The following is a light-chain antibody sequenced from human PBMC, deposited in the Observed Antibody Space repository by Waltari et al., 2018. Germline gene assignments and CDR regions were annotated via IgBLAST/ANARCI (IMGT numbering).Light chain of an antibody. CDR1: SSDVGGYNY. Sequence: QSALTQPASVSGSPGQSTTISCTGTSSDVGGYNYVSRYQQHPGKAPKLMIYDVSNRPSGVSNRFSGSKSGNTASLTISGLQAEDEADYYCSSYTSSSTLVVFGGGTKLTVL. CDR2: DVS. J-gene: IGLJ2*01. CDR3: SSYTSSSTLVV. V-gene: IGLV2-14*03.